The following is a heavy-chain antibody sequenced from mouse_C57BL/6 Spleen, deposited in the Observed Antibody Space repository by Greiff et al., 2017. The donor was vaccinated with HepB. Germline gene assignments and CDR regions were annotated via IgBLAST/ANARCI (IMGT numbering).Heavy chain of an antibody. D-gene: IGHD2-1*01. CDR2: IHPNSGST. CDR3: ARSGGNPYFDY. V-gene: IGHV1-64*01. CDR1: GYTFTSYW. J-gene: IGHJ2*01. Sequence: QVQLQQPGAELVKPGASVKLSCKASGYTFTSYWMHWVKQRPGQGLEWIGMIHPNSGSTNYNEKFKSKATLTVDKSSSTAYMQLSSLTSEDSAVYYCARSGGNPYFDYWGQGTTLTVSS.